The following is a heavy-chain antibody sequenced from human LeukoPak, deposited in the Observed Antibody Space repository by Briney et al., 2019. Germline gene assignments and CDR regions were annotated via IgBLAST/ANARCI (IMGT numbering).Heavy chain of an antibody. V-gene: IGHV3-30-3*01. D-gene: IGHD1-26*01. J-gene: IGHJ4*02. CDR2: ISYDGSNK. Sequence: GGSLRLSCAASGFTFSTYAMHWVRQAPGKGLEWVAIISYDGSNKYYADSVKGRFTISRDNSKNTLYLQMNSLRAEDTAVYYCVRDRSYRYFDYWGQGTLVTVSS. CDR3: VRDRSYRYFDY. CDR1: GFTFSTYA.